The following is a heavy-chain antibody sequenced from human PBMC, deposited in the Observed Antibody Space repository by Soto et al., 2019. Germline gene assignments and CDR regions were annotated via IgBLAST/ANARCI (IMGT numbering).Heavy chain of an antibody. D-gene: IGHD3-10*01. CDR2: TSSTSTTI. J-gene: IGHJ4*02. Sequence: EVQLVESGGGLVQPGGSLRLSCAASGFTFSSHGMNWFRQAPGKGLEWVSYTSSTSTTIYYADSVKGRFTISRDNAKNSLYLEMNSLRDEDTAVYYCARVELFGDPGRLYFDYWGQGTLVTVSS. CDR1: GFTFSSHG. V-gene: IGHV3-48*02. CDR3: ARVELFGDPGRLYFDY.